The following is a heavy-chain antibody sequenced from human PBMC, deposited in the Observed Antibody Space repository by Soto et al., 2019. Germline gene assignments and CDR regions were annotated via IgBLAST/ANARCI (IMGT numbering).Heavy chain of an antibody. CDR1: GYTFRNYG. V-gene: IGHV1-18*01. CDR3: XXXXXXXXXPRTDY. J-gene: IGHJ4*02. Sequence: QVQLVQSGAEVKKPGASVKVSCKASGYTFRNYGISWVRQAPGQGLEWMGWISAYNGNTYYAQKFQGRVTMTTDTXXXXXXXXXXXXXXXXXXXXXXXXXXXXXXXPRTDYWGRGTLVTVS. CDR2: ISAYNGNT.